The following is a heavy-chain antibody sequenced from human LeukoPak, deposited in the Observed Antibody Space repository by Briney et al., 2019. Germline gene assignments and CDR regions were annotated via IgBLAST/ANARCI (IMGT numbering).Heavy chain of an antibody. D-gene: IGHD6-19*01. CDR2: INPNSGGT. J-gene: IGHJ4*02. CDR1: GYTFTGYY. V-gene: IGHV1-2*02. CDR3: ARDRGSGWYLFDY. Sequence: GASVKVSCKASGYTFTGYYMHWVRQAPGQGLEWMGWINPNSGGTNYAQKFQGRVTMTRDTSIGTAYMELSRLRSDDTAVYYCARDRGSGWYLFDYWGQGTLVTVSS.